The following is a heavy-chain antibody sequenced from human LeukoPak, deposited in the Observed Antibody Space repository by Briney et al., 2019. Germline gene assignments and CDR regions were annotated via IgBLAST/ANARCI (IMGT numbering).Heavy chain of an antibody. V-gene: IGHV1-18*04. D-gene: IGHD6-13*01. J-gene: IGHJ4*02. CDR3: ARDLRYSSSHTPFDY. CDR2: ISAYNGNT. CDR1: GYTFIGYY. Sequence: ASVKVSCKASGYTFIGYYIHWVRQAPGQGLEWMGWISAYNGNTNYAQKLQGRVTMTTDTSTSTAYMELRSLRSDDTAVYYCARDLRYSSSHTPFDYWGQGTLVTVSS.